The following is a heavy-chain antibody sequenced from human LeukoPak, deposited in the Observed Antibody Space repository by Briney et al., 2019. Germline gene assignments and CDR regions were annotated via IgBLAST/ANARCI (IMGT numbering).Heavy chain of an antibody. J-gene: IGHJ4*02. D-gene: IGHD3-10*01. CDR1: GYSFSSYW. CDR2: IYPGDSDT. V-gene: IGHV5-51*01. CDR3: ASSPSVGSRSYYRHFDY. Sequence: GESLKISCKGSGYSFSSYWIGWVRQMPGKGLEWMGIIYPGDSDTRYSTSFQGQVTISADKSISTAYLQWSSLKASDTAMYYCASSPSVGSRSYYRHFDYWGQGTPVTVSS.